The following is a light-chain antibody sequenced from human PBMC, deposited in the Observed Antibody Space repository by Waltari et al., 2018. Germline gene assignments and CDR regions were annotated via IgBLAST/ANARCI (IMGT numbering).Light chain of an antibody. Sequence: QSVLTQPPSASGTPGQRVTNPCSGSNPNIGSNPVTWYQQFPGTAPKLVIYKNVQRPSGVPDRFSASKSGTAASLAISGLRSEDEADYYCAAWDDSPIGQVFGGGTKVTVL. J-gene: IGLJ3*02. V-gene: IGLV1-47*01. CDR1: NPNIGSNP. CDR3: AAWDDSPIGQV. CDR2: KNV.